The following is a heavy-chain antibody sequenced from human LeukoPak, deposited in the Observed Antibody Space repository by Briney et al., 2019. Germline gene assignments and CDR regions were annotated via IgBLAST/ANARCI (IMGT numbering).Heavy chain of an antibody. CDR3: ARDVGAYYDFWSSSYRRDAFDV. CDR1: GFTFSSYS. CDR2: ISSSSRYI. V-gene: IGHV3-21*01. D-gene: IGHD3-3*01. J-gene: IGHJ3*01. Sequence: SGGSLRLSCAASGFTFSSYSMNWVRQAPGEGLEWVSSISSSSRYIFYAESVKGRFTISRDNAKNSLYLQMNSLRAEDTALYYCARDVGAYYDFWSSSYRRDAFDVWGQGTVVTVSS.